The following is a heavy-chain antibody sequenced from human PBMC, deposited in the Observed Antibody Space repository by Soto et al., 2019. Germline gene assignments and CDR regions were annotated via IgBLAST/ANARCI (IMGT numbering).Heavy chain of an antibody. V-gene: IGHV3-23*01. D-gene: IGHD3-3*01. CDR2: ISGSGGST. CDR3: AKADDFWSGYYFDY. J-gene: IGHJ4*02. CDR1: GFTFSSYA. Sequence: GESLKISCAASGFTFSSYAMSWVRQAPGKGLEWVSAISGSGGSTYYADSVKGRFTISRDNSKNTLYLQMNSLRAEDTAVYYCAKADDFWSGYYFDYWGQGTLVTVSS.